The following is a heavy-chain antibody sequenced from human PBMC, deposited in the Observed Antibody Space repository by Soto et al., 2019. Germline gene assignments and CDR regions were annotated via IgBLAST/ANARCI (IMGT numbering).Heavy chain of an antibody. CDR1: GFTFSSYA. D-gene: IGHD2-2*01. J-gene: IGHJ3*02. CDR3: ARPSDIVVVPAAIEGLWGAFDI. CDR2: ISGSGGST. Sequence: GGSLRLSCAASGFTFSSYAMSWVRQAPGKGLEWVSAISGSGGSTYYADSVKGRFTISRDNSKNTLYLQMNSLRAEDTAVYYCARPSDIVVVPAAIEGLWGAFDIWGQGTMVTVSS. V-gene: IGHV3-23*01.